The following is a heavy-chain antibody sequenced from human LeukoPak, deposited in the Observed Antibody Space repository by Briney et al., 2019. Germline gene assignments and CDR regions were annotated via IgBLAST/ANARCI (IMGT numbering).Heavy chain of an antibody. Sequence: PGGSLRLSCAASGFTFSSYAMKWVRQAPGKGLEWVSVIYGSGDNIHYADSVKGRFTISRDNSKNTLYLQMNSLRAEDTAVYYCARGYSSSWIMCMDVWGQGTTVTVSS. J-gene: IGHJ6*02. CDR2: IYGSGDNI. CDR3: ARGYSSSWIMCMDV. D-gene: IGHD6-13*01. CDR1: GFTFSSYA. V-gene: IGHV3-23*01.